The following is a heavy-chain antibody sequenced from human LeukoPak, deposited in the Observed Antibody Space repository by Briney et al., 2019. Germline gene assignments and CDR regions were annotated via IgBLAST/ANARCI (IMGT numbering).Heavy chain of an antibody. J-gene: IGHJ3*02. CDR2: VSPYNGNT. CDR1: GYTSSSYG. D-gene: IGHD5-12*01. V-gene: IGHV1-18*01. Sequence: ASVKVSCKTSGYTSSSYGYSWVRQAPGQGLEWMGWVSPYNGNTRYQEKFQGRVTMTTDTSANTVYMELRSLRSDDTAVYYCARETRYIVTSKYNASDIWGQGTMVTVSS. CDR3: ARETRYIVTSKYNASDI.